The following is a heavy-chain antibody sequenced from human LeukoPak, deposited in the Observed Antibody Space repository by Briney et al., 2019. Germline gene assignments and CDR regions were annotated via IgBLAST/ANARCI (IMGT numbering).Heavy chain of an antibody. CDR2: VTGSGIGT. V-gene: IGHV3-23*01. Sequence: GGSLRLSCAAFGFTLRSSYLSWVRQAPGKGLEWVSAVTGSGIGTYYADSVKGRFTISRDNSKNTLYLQMNSLRAEDTAVYYCAQGNGDYRNPWGQGTLVTVSS. J-gene: IGHJ5*02. D-gene: IGHD4-17*01. CDR1: GFTLRSSY. CDR3: AQGNGDYRNP.